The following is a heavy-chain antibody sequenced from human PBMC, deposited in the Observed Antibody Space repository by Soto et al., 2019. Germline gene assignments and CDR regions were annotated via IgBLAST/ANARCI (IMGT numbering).Heavy chain of an antibody. V-gene: IGHV3-30-3*01. CDR1: GFTFSSYA. D-gene: IGHD1-26*01. Sequence: GSLRLSCAAFGFTFSSYAMHWVRQAPGKGLEWVAVISYDGSNKYYADSVKGRFTISRDNSKNTLYLQMNSLRAEDTAVYYCARALGGSYPDLFDYWGQGTLVTVSS. CDR2: ISYDGSNK. CDR3: ARALGGSYPDLFDY. J-gene: IGHJ4*02.